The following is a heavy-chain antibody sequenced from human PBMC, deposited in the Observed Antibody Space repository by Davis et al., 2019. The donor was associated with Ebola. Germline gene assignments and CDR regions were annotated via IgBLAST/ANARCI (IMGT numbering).Heavy chain of an antibody. V-gene: IGHV4-30-4*01. CDR1: GGSISSGYYY. Sequence: SETLSLTCTVSGGSISSGYYYWSWIRQPPGKGLEWIGYIYYSGSTYYNPSLKSRVTISVDTSKNQFSLKLSSVTAADTAVYYCARHAPYYYDSSGYYITDAFDIWGQGTMVTVSS. CDR2: IYYSGST. CDR3: ARHAPYYYDSSGYYITDAFDI. D-gene: IGHD3-22*01. J-gene: IGHJ3*02.